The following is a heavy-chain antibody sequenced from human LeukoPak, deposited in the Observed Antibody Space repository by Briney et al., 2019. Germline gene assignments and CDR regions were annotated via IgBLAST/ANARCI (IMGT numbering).Heavy chain of an antibody. D-gene: IGHD5-18*01. J-gene: IGHJ4*02. CDR1: GFTFSSYS. Sequence: GGSLRLSCAASGFTFSSYSMNWVRQAPGKGLEWVSYISSSSSTIYYTDSVKGRFTISRDNAKNSLYLQMNSLRAEDTAVYYCASQGYSYGWDYFDYWGQGTLVTVSS. CDR3: ASQGYSYGWDYFDY. CDR2: ISSSSSTI. V-gene: IGHV3-48*04.